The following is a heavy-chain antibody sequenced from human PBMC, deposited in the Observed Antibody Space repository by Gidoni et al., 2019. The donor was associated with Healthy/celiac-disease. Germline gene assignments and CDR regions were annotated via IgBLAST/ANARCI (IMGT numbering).Heavy chain of an antibody. J-gene: IGHJ6*02. CDR2: ISYDGSNK. CDR1: GFTFSSYA. Sequence: QVQLVESGGGVVQPGRSLRLSCAASGFTFSSYAMHWVRQAPGKGLGWVAVISYDGSNKYYADSVKGRFTISRDNSKNTLYLQMNSLRAEDTAVYYCARELIVVVPAYYYYGMDVWGQGTTVTVSS. CDR3: ARELIVVVPAYYYYGMDV. D-gene: IGHD2-2*01. V-gene: IGHV3-30-3*01.